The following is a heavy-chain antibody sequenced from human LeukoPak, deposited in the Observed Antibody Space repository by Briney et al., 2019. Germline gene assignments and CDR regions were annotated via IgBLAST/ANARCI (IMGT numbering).Heavy chain of an antibody. CDR3: ARDRGYYYDSSGYSYYYGMDV. V-gene: IGHV3-11*04. D-gene: IGHD3-22*01. CDR1: GFTFSDYY. J-gene: IGHJ6*02. CDR2: ISSSGSII. Sequence: GGSLRLSCAASGFTFSDYYMSWIRQAPGKGLEWVSHISSSGSIISYADSVKGRFTISRDNAKNSLYLQMNSLRAEDTAVYYCARDRGYYYDSSGYSYYYGMDVWGQGTTVTVSS.